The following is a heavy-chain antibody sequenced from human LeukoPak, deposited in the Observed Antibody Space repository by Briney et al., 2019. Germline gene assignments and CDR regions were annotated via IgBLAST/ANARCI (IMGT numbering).Heavy chain of an antibody. V-gene: IGHV3-74*01. CDR1: GFTFSSYW. CDR3: ATKRRQLVPYFDY. J-gene: IGHJ4*02. CDR2: VIGDGTGA. Sequence: PGGSLRLSCTASGFTFSSYWMHWVHQAPGKGLEWVARVIGDGTGATYADSVRGRFTISRDNAKNTLYLQMNSLGAEDTAVYYCATKRRQLVPYFDYWGQGTLVTVSS. D-gene: IGHD6-6*01.